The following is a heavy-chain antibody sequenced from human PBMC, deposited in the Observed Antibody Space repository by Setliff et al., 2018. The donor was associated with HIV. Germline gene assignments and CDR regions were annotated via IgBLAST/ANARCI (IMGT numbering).Heavy chain of an antibody. CDR3: ASTSMGMTRKPIWYYHMDV. CDR1: GGSIENLY. D-gene: IGHD7-27*01. J-gene: IGHJ6*03. V-gene: IGHV4-59*11. Sequence: SETLSLTCTVSGGSIENLYWTWIRQPSGRGLEWIGYVYSAGSTKYNPSLKSRATMSDDTSKNQISLTLTSVSAADTAVYYCASTSMGMTRKPIWYYHMDVWGHGITVTAP. CDR2: VYSAGST.